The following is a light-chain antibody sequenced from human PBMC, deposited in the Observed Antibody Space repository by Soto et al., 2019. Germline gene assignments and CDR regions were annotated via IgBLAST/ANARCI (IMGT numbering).Light chain of an antibody. V-gene: IGLV2-14*01. CDR1: SSDVGGYNY. CDR2: DVS. Sequence: QSVLTQPASVSGSPGQSITISCTGTSSDVGGYNYVSWYQQHPGKAPKLMIYDVSNRPSGVSNRCSGSKSGNTASLTISGIQAEDEADYYCSSNTSSSTLVFGGGTKVTVL. J-gene: IGLJ2*01. CDR3: SSNTSSSTLV.